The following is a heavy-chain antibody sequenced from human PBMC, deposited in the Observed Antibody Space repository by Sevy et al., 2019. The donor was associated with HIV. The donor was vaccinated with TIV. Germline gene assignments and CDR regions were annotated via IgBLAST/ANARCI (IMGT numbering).Heavy chain of an antibody. CDR2: IKSKYDGGTT. J-gene: IGHJ4*02. CDR3: ATGGYYFDY. CDR1: GFIFSNAW. V-gene: IGHV3-15*07. D-gene: IGHD3-22*01. Sequence: GGSLRLSCTTSGFIFSNAWMNWVRQAPGMGLEWVGRIKSKYDGGTTDYAAPVKGRCTVSRDDSKNTVYLQMSSLKAEDTAIYYCATGGYYFDYWGQGTLVTVSS.